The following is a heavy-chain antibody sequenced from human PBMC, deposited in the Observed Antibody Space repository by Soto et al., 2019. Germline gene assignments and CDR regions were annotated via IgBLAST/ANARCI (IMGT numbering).Heavy chain of an antibody. V-gene: IGHV3-23*01. CDR2: IGDSGEVT. CDR3: AKDPHGGLVASAKTY. CDR1: GFTFSSYC. J-gene: IGHJ4*02. D-gene: IGHD2-2*01. Sequence: GGSLRLSCAASGFTFSSYCMSWVRQAPGKGLEWVSVIGDSGEVTYYADSVKGRFTISRDNSKNTLYLQVNSLRVEDTAVYYCAKDPHGGLVASAKTYWGQGTPVTVSS.